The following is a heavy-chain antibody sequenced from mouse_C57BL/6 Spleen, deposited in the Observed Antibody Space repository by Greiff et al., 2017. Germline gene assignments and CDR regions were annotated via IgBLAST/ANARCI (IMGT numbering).Heavy chain of an antibody. V-gene: IGHV1-50*01. D-gene: IGHD4-1*01. CDR3: ARGMGRDWYFDV. Sequence: QVQLQQPGAELVKPGASVKLSCKASGYTFTSYWMQWVKQRPGQGLEWIGEIDPSDSYTNYNQKFKGKATLTVDTSSSTAYMQLSSLTSEDSAVYYCARGMGRDWYFDVWGTGTTVTVSS. CDR1: GYTFTSYW. J-gene: IGHJ1*03. CDR2: IDPSDSYT.